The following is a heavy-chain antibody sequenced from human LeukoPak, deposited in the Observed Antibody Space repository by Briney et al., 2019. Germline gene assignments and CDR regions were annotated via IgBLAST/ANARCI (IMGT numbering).Heavy chain of an antibody. V-gene: IGHV3-21*01. J-gene: IGHJ4*02. Sequence: GRSLRLSCAASGFTFSSYSMNWVRQAPGKGLEWVSSISSSSSYIYYADSVKGRFTISRDNAKNSLYLQMNSLRAEDTAVYYCARAPIYCSGGSCYASQIDYWGQGTLVTVSS. CDR3: ARAPIYCSGGSCYASQIDY. CDR1: GFTFSSYS. CDR2: ISSSSSYI. D-gene: IGHD2-15*01.